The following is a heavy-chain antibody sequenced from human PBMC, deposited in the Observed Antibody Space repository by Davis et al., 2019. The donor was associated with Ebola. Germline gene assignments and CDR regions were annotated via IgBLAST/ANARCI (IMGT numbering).Heavy chain of an antibody. CDR3: AAAPPGATRGMDV. J-gene: IGHJ6*02. CDR1: GFTFTSSA. D-gene: IGHD6-25*01. CDR2: IVVGSGNT. Sequence: SVKVSCKASGFTFTSSAMQWVRQARGQRLEWIGWIVVGSGNTNYAQKFQERVTITRDMSTSTAYMELSSLRSEDTAVYYCAAAPPGATRGMDVWGQGTTVTVSS. V-gene: IGHV1-58*02.